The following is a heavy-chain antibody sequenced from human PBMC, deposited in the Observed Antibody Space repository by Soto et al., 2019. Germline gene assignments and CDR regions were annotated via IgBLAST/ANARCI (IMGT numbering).Heavy chain of an antibody. CDR1: GFIFSGYN. D-gene: IGHD2-2*01. CDR3: ARDGVIIPATISWFDP. Sequence: EVQLVESGGGLVKPGGSLRLSCAASGFIFSGYNMNWVRQAPGKGLEWISSISGRSDYIYYADSVKGRFTVSRDNAKNSAYLQMNSLRAEDTAVYYCARDGVIIPATISWFDPWGQGTLVTVSS. J-gene: IGHJ5*02. CDR2: ISGRSDYI. V-gene: IGHV3-21*01.